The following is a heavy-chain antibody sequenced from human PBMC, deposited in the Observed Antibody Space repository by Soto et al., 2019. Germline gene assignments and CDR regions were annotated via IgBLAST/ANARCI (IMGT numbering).Heavy chain of an antibody. V-gene: IGHV1-69*06. CDR3: ARDRSYYDILTDYYGSYYYYGMDV. J-gene: IGHJ6*02. Sequence: SVKVSCKASGGTFSSYAISWVRQAPGQGLEWMGGIIPIFGTANYAQKFQGRVTITADKSTSTAYMELSSLRSEDTAVYYCARDRSYYDILTDYYGSYYYYGMDVWGQGTTVTVSS. D-gene: IGHD3-9*01. CDR2: IIPIFGTA. CDR1: GGTFSSYA.